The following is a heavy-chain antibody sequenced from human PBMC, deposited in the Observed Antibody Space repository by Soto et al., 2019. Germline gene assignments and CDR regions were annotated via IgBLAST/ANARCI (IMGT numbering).Heavy chain of an antibody. V-gene: IGHV5-51*01. CDR3: ARIIGYCRNNDCSWTFDI. CDR2: FYPVDSTS. CDR1: GYSFISYW. J-gene: IGHJ3*02. Sequence: PGASLKVSYKTSGYSFISYWVAWVRQKPGKGLEWMGTFYPVDSTSTYSPSFQGQVTISVDKSISTAYLHLSSLKASDTAMYYCARIIGYCRNNDCSWTFDIWGQGTTGTV. D-gene: IGHD2-2*03.